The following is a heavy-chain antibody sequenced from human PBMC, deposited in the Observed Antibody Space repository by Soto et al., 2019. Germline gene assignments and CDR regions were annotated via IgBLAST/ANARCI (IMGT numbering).Heavy chain of an antibody. CDR2: IWSDGNNR. V-gene: IGHV3-33*01. J-gene: IGHJ4*02. CDR1: GFMFSNHG. CDR3: VRGDNWNDEASDY. D-gene: IGHD1-1*01. Sequence: QVQLVESGGGVVQPGRSLRLSCAASGFMFSNHGMHWVHQAPGKGLEWVAVIWSDGNNRYYADSVKGRFTISRDNYKNTLYLQMNSLRAEDTAVYYCVRGDNWNDEASDYWGQGTLVTVSS.